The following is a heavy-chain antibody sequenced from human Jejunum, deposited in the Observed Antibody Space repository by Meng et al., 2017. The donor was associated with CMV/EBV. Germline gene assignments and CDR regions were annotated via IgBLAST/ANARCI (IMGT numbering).Heavy chain of an antibody. J-gene: IGHJ4*02. V-gene: IGHV3-23*01. CDR2: ISDSGLST. Sequence: FSFSNVAMGWVRQAPGKGLDRVSVISDSGLSTYFSESVKSRFTISRDNSKNTLYLEMNNLGPEDSAVYYCAQDGEGSTGLLGAYFFDSWGQGTLVTVSS. CDR1: FSFSNVA. D-gene: IGHD2-2*01. CDR3: AQDGEGSTGLLGAYFFDS.